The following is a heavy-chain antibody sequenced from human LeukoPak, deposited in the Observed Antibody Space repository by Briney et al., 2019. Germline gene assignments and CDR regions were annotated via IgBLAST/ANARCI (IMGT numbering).Heavy chain of an antibody. CDR3: GRFKTYFDS. V-gene: IGHV3-48*03. J-gene: IGHJ4*02. CDR1: GFIISSYG. Sequence: PGGSLRLSCAASGFIISSYGMTWVRQAPGKGLEWLSYISPAENIHYADSVKGRFTISRDNAKNSVFLQMNSLRGEDTAVYYCGRFKTYFDSWGQGTLVTVSS. CDR2: ISPAENI.